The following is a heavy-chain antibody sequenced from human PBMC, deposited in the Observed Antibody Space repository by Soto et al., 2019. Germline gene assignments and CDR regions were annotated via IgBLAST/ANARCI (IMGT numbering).Heavy chain of an antibody. D-gene: IGHD1-1*01. CDR1: GYTFNTYW. V-gene: IGHV5-51*01. CDR3: ARPSATATRRTFDI. J-gene: IGHJ3*02. Sequence: PGESLKISCKGSGYTFNTYWIAWVRQMPGKGLEWMGIIYPGDSESTYSPSFQGQVTISADKSITTAYLQWSSLKASDTAMYYCARPSATATRRTFDIWGQGTTVTVSS. CDR2: IYPGDSES.